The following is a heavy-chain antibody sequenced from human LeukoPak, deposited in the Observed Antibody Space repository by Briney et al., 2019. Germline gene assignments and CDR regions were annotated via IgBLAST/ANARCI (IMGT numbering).Heavy chain of an antibody. CDR1: GGSISSYY. CDR3: ARAPRILRYFDWPPAFWYFDL. V-gene: IGHV4-59*01. J-gene: IGHJ2*01. Sequence: PSETLSLTCTVSGGSISSYYWSWIRQPPGKGLEWIGYIYYSGSTNYNPSLKSRVTISVDTSKNQFSLKLSSVTAADTAVYYCARAPRILRYFDWPPAFWYFDLWGRGTLVTVSS. D-gene: IGHD3-9*01. CDR2: IYYSGST.